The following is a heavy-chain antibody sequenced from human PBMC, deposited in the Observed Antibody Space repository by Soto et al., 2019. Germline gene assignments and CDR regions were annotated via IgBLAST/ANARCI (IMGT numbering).Heavy chain of an antibody. D-gene: IGHD6-6*01. CDR3: TRSSGLTNWLDP. CDR1: GVSIKSSS. Sequence: QVQLVQSGAELKKPGSSVKVSCKVSGVSIKSSSITWVRQALGQGLEWMGGTIPLFGTPHYAQKFQGRVTITADESTSTFYMVLSSLRSEDTAVYYCTRSSGLTNWLDPWGQGTLITVSS. CDR2: TIPLFGTP. V-gene: IGHV1-69*12. J-gene: IGHJ5*02.